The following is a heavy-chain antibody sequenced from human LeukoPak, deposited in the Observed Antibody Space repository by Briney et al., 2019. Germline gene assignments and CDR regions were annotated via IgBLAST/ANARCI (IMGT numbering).Heavy chain of an antibody. Sequence: ASVKVSCKASGYTFTSYAMHWVRQTPGQRLEWMGWINAGNGNTKYSQKFQGRVTITRDTSASTAYMELNSLRAEDTAVYYCARRDAMRLVHGMDVWGQGTTVTVSS. CDR1: GYTFTSYA. D-gene: IGHD3-22*01. CDR2: INAGNGNT. J-gene: IGHJ6*02. V-gene: IGHV1-3*01. CDR3: ARRDAMRLVHGMDV.